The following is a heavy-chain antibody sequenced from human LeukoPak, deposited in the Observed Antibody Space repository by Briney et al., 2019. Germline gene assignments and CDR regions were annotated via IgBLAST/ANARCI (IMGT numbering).Heavy chain of an antibody. CDR2: ISYSGST. Sequence: SETLSLTCTVSGGSISSSSYYWGWIRQPPGKGMEWIGSISYSGSTYYNPSLRNRITIFVDTSKNQFSLKLSSVTAADTAVYYCARHELNYVTYFDFWGQGTRVTVSS. D-gene: IGHD1-7*01. CDR3: ARHELNYVTYFDF. V-gene: IGHV4-39*01. CDR1: GGSISSSSYY. J-gene: IGHJ4*02.